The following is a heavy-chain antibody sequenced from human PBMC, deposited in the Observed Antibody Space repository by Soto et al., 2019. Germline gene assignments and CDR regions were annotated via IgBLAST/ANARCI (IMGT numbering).Heavy chain of an antibody. D-gene: IGHD3-3*01. CDR1: GYTLTELS. J-gene: IGHJ5*02. CDR3: ARAPRGYDFWSGSSNWFDP. CDR2: FDPEDGET. Sequence: ASVKVSCKVSGYTLTELSMHWVRQAPGKGLEWMGGFDPEDGETIYAQKFQGRVTMTEDTSTDTAYMELSSLRSEDTAVYYCARAPRGYDFWSGSSNWFDPWGQGTLVTVSS. V-gene: IGHV1-24*01.